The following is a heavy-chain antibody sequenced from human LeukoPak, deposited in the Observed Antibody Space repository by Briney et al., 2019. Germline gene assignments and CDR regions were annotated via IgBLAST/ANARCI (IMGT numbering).Heavy chain of an antibody. D-gene: IGHD3-22*01. J-gene: IGHJ6*03. V-gene: IGHV4-59*12. Sequence: PSETLSLTCTVSGGSISSYYWSWLRQSPGKGLEWIGYIYYDGSTNYNPSLRGRVTISVDTPKNQFSLKLSSVTAADTAVYFCARDRFDDSSGYYYHYYYYMNVWGKGTTVTVSS. CDR1: GGSISSYY. CDR3: ARDRFDDSSGYYYHYYYYMNV. CDR2: IYYDGST.